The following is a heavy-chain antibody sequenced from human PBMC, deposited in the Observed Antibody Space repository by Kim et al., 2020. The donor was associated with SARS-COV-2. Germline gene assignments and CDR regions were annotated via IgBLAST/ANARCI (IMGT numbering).Heavy chain of an antibody. D-gene: IGHD3-10*01. J-gene: IGHJ6*02. CDR3: ARDRAYYYGSGSNYGMDV. Sequence: KGRFTISRDNAKNSLYRQMNSLRAEDTAVYYCARDRAYYYGSGSNYGMDVWGQGTTVTVSS. V-gene: IGHV3-11*06.